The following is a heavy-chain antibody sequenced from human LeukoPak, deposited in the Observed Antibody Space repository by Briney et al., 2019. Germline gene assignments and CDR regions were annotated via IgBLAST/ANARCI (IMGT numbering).Heavy chain of an antibody. CDR3: ATTSDYYFSFDY. CDR2: MYSGGST. D-gene: IGHD3-22*01. Sequence: GGSLRLSCAASGFTVSSNYMSWVRQAPGRGLEWVSTMYSGGSTYYADSVKGRFTISRDSSTNTLWLQINSLRAEDTAVYYCATTSDYYFSFDYWGQGTLVTVSS. J-gene: IGHJ4*02. V-gene: IGHV3-53*01. CDR1: GFTVSSNY.